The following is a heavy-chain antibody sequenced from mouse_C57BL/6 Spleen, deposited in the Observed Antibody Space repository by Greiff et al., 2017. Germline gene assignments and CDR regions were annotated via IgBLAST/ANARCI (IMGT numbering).Heavy chain of an antibody. J-gene: IGHJ2*01. CDR1: GYTFTDHT. Sequence: QVQLQQSDAELVKPGASVKISCKVSGYTFTDHTIHWMKQRPEPGLEWIGYIYPRDGSTKYNEKFKGKATLTADKSSSTAYMQLNSLTSEDSAVYFCARHISYYYGSSYGYYFDYWGQGTTLTVSS. D-gene: IGHD1-1*01. CDR3: ARHISYYYGSSYGYYFDY. V-gene: IGHV1-78*01. CDR2: IYPRDGST.